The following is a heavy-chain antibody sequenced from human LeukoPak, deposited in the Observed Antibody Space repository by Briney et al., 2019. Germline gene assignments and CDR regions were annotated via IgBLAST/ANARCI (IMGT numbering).Heavy chain of an antibody. D-gene: IGHD6-25*01. J-gene: IGHJ5*02. CDR2: ISASGDDT. Sequence: PGGSLRLSCGASGLTFRVYAMSCVRQAPGKGLEWVSAISASGDDTYYTDSVKGRFTISRDNPKNTLYLQMNSLRVEDTAVYFCAREPYSSGWLDHWGQGTLVTVSP. V-gene: IGHV3-23*01. CDR1: GLTFRVYA. CDR3: AREPYSSGWLDH.